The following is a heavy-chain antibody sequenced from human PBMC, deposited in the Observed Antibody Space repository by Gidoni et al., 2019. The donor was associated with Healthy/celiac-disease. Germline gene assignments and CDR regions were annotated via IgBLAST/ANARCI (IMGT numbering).Heavy chain of an antibody. D-gene: IGHD1-26*01. CDR2: ISGRGGST. V-gene: IGHV3-23*01. CDR3: AKVRGSYDASLCDY. Sequence: EVQLLASGGGLVQPGGSLRLSCASSGFTFSSSAMSWVRQAPGKGLEWVSAISGRGGSTYYADSVKGRFTISRDNSKNTLYLQMNSLRAEDTAVYYCAKVRGSYDASLCDYWGQGTLVTVSS. J-gene: IGHJ4*02. CDR1: GFTFSSSA.